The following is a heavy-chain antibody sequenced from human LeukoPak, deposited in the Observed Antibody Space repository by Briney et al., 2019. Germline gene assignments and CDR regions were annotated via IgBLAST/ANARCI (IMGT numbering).Heavy chain of an antibody. CDR3: ARVGSLSRGRNWFDP. CDR1: GGSSSSYY. J-gene: IGHJ5*02. V-gene: IGHV4-4*07. CDR2: IDTSGST. D-gene: IGHD2-15*01. Sequence: PSETLSLTCTVSGGSSSSYYWSWIRQPAGKGLEWIGRIDTSGSTSYNPSLKSRVTMSVDRSKNQFSLKLSSVTAADTAVYYCARVGSLSRGRNWFDPWGQGTLVTVSS.